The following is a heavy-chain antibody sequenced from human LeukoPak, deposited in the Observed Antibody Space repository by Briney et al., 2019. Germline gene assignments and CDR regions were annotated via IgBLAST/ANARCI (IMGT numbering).Heavy chain of an antibody. CDR3: ARGNNYGEGAFYYYYMDV. Sequence: ASVKVSCKVSGYPFTDRYIHWVRQAPGQGLEWMGWINPENSGTKYAQKFQGRVTMTRDTSISTVYMEVSRLIADDTAVYYCARGNNYGEGAFYYYYMDVWGKGTTVTVSS. V-gene: IGHV1-2*02. CDR1: GYPFTDRY. D-gene: IGHD4-17*01. CDR2: INPENSGT. J-gene: IGHJ6*03.